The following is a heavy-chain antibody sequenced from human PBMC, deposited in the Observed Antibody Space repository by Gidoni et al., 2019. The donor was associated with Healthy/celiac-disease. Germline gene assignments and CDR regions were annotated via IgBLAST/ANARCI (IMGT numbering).Heavy chain of an antibody. D-gene: IGHD5-12*01. CDR2: ISYDGSNK. CDR3: ARDGRDGYNLY. CDR1: GFTFSSYA. V-gene: IGHV3-30*04. J-gene: IGHJ4*02. Sequence: QVQLVESGGGVVQPGRSLRLSCAASGFTFSSYAMHWVRQAPGKGLEWVAVISYDGSNKYYADSVKGRFTISRDNSKNTLYLQMNSLRAEDTAVYYCARDGRDGYNLYWGQGTLVTVSS.